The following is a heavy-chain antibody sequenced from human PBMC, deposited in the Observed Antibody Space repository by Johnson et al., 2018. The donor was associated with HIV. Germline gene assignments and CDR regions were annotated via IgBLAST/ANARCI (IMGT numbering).Heavy chain of an antibody. J-gene: IGHJ3*02. V-gene: IGHV3-30*18. Sequence: VESGGGVVQPGRSLRVSCGTSGFTFSSYDMHWVRQAPGKGLEWVAVISYDGSNKYYADSVKGRFTISRYNSKNTLYLQMNSLRAEDTAVYYCAKVYSSSVPAPGIWGQGTMVTVSS. D-gene: IGHD6-6*01. CDR1: GFTFSSYD. CDR3: AKVYSSSVPAPGI. CDR2: ISYDGSNK.